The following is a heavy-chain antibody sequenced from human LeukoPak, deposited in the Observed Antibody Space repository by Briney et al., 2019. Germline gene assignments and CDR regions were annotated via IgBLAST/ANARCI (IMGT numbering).Heavy chain of an antibody. CDR3: ARRGYSYADGYFDY. J-gene: IGHJ4*02. CDR1: GFTFSSYG. CDR2: IWYDGSNK. V-gene: IGHV3-33*01. Sequence: GSLRLSCAASGFTFSSYGMHWVRRAPGKGLEWVAVIWYDGSNKYYADSVKGRFTISRDNSKNTLYLQMNSLRAEDTAVYYCARRGYSYADGYFDYWGQGTLVTVSS. D-gene: IGHD5-18*01.